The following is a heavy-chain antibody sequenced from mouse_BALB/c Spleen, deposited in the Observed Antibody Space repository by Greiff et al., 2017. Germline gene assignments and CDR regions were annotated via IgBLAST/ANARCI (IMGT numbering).Heavy chain of an antibody. CDR2: IRLKSNNYAT. CDR1: GFTFSNYW. D-gene: IGHD2-10*02. Sequence: EVQGVESGGGLVQPGGSMKLSCVASGFTFSNYWMNWVRQSPEKGLEWVAEIRLKSNNYATHYAESVKGRFTISRDDSKSSVYLQMNNLRAEDTGIYYCTRGYGNDYAMDYWGQGTSVTVSS. CDR3: TRGYGNDYAMDY. J-gene: IGHJ4*01. V-gene: IGHV6-6*02.